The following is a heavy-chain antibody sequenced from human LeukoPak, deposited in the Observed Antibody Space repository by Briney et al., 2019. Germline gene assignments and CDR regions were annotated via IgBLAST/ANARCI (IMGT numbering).Heavy chain of an antibody. CDR1: GFTFSSYS. Sequence: GGSLRLSCAASGFTFSSYSMNWVRQAPGKGLGWVSYISSSSSTIYYADSVKGRFTISRDNAKNSLYPQMNSLRDEDTAVYYCARDYYDSSGYCFDYWGQGTLVTVSS. D-gene: IGHD3-22*01. CDR3: ARDYYDSSGYCFDY. V-gene: IGHV3-48*02. CDR2: ISSSSSTI. J-gene: IGHJ4*02.